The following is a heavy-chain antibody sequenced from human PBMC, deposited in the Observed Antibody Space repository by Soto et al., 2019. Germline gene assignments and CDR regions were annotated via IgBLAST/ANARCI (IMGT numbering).Heavy chain of an antibody. CDR3: ARGKRAGFDY. Sequence: QVQLQQWGAGLLKPSETLSLTCAVYGGSFSGYYWSWIRKPPGKGLEWSGEINHSGSSNYNPSLKSRVTISVDTSKNQFSLKLSSVTAEDTAVYYGARGKRAGFDYWGQGTLVTVSS. J-gene: IGHJ4*02. V-gene: IGHV4-34*01. CDR1: GGSFSGYY. CDR2: INHSGSS.